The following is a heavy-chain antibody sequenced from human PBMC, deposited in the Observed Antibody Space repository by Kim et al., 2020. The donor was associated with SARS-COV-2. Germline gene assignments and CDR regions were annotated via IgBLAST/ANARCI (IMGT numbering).Heavy chain of an antibody. V-gene: IGHV3-48*02. CDR1: GFTFSSYT. D-gene: IGHD1-7*01. J-gene: IGHJ4*02. CDR3: AGGQGGGTTHFDF. Sequence: GGSLRLSCVASGFTFSSYTMNWVRQAPGKGLEWISYIDTTSNYIIYADSVRGRFTFSRDNTKNSLFLQMNSLGDNDTAIYYCAGGQGGGTTHFDFWGQGTLVTVSS. CDR2: IDTTSNYI.